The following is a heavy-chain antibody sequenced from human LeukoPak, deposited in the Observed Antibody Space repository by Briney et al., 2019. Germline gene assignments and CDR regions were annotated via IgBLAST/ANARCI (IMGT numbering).Heavy chain of an antibody. CDR1: GGSISSSDYY. CDR3: ASYLRGSYFDY. D-gene: IGHD3-16*01. CDR2: IYHSGST. V-gene: IGHV4-39*01. Sequence: SETLSLTCIVSGGSISSSDYYWGWIRQPPGKGLEWIATIYHSGSTYYNPSLKSRVTISVDTFKNQFPLRLSSVTAADTAVYYCASYLRGSYFDYWGQGTLVTVSS. J-gene: IGHJ4*02.